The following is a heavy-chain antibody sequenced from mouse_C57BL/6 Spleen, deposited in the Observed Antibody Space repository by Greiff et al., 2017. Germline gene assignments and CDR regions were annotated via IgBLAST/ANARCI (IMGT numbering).Heavy chain of an antibody. D-gene: IGHD1-1*01. Sequence: QLQQSGPGLVQPSQSLSITCTVSGFSLTSYGVHWVRQSPGKGLEWLGVIWRGGSTDYNAAFMSRLRITKDNSKSQVFFKMNSLQADDTAIYYCAKGPDYYGSSYGAMDYWGQGTSVTVSS. J-gene: IGHJ4*01. CDR1: GFSLTSYG. CDR2: IWRGGST. V-gene: IGHV2-5*01. CDR3: AKGPDYYGSSYGAMDY.